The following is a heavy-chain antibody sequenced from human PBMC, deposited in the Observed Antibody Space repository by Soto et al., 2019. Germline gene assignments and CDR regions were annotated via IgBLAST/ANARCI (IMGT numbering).Heavy chain of an antibody. CDR2: MSYAGTYK. D-gene: IGHD6-6*01. V-gene: IGHV3-30*18. J-gene: IGHJ4*02. CDR1: GFNFSDYG. CDR3: AKEMYPRTVLDSSSPWGDY. Sequence: GVSLRLSFAFSGFNFSDYGMHWFRQSPGKGLEWVAVMSYAGTYKYYADSVKGRFTISRDLSGNTLFLQMNSLRLEDTAVYFCAKEMYPRTVLDSSSPWGDYWGQGTLVTVSS.